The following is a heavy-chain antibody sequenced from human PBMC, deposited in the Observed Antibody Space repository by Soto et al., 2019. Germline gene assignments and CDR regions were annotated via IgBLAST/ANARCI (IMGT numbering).Heavy chain of an antibody. V-gene: IGHV3-23*01. Sequence: GGSLRLSCAASGFTFSSYAMSWVHQAPGKGLEWVSAISGSGGSTYYADSVKGRFTISRDNSKNTLYLQMNSLRAEDTAVYYCAKDNSPHYYYYYMDVWGKGTTVTVSS. D-gene: IGHD4-4*01. CDR3: AKDNSPHYYYYYMDV. J-gene: IGHJ6*03. CDR2: ISGSGGST. CDR1: GFTFSSYA.